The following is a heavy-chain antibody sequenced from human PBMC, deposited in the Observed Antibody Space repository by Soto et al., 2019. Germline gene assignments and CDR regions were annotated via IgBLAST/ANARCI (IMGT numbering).Heavy chain of an antibody. Sequence: GGSLRLSCAASGFTFSSYSMNWVRQAPGKGLEWVSYISSSSSTIYYADSVKGRFTISRDNAKNSLYLQMNSLRDEDTAVYYCARRYCSSTSCYEIFDYWGQGTLVTVSS. J-gene: IGHJ4*02. CDR2: ISSSSSTI. V-gene: IGHV3-48*02. D-gene: IGHD2-2*01. CDR3: ARRYCSSTSCYEIFDY. CDR1: GFTFSSYS.